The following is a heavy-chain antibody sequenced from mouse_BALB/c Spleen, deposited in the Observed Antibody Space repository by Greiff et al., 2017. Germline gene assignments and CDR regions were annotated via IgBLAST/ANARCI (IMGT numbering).Heavy chain of an antibody. CDR1: GFTFSSYA. Sequence: EVHLVESGGGLVKPGGSLKLSCAASGFTFSSYAMSWVRQTPEKRLEWVATISSGGSYTYYPDSVKGRFTISRDNAKNTLYLQMSSLRSEDTAMYYCARHGGSSYYFDYWGQGTTLTVSS. CDR3: ARHGGSSYYFDY. V-gene: IGHV5-9-3*01. CDR2: ISSGGSYT. D-gene: IGHD1-1*01. J-gene: IGHJ2*01.